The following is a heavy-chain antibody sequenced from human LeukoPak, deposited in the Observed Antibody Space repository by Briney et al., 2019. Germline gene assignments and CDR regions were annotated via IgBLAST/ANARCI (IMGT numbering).Heavy chain of an antibody. CDR2: IGTAGDT. J-gene: IGHJ4*02. V-gene: IGHV3-13*04. CDR1: GFTFSGYD. D-gene: IGHD4-17*01. CDR3: ARSVTVTTFPYFDY. Sequence: GGSLRLSCAASGFTFSGYDMHWVRQATGKGLEWVSAIGTAGDTYYPGSVKGRFTISRENAKNSLSLQMNSLRAGDTAVYFCARSVTVTTFPYFDYWGQGTLVTVSS.